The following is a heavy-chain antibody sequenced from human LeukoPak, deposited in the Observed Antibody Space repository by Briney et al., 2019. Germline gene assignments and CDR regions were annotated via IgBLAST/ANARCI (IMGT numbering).Heavy chain of an antibody. CDR3: ARGSHGEFDY. D-gene: IGHD3-10*01. Sequence: GGSLRLSCASSGFIFIRYSMNWVRQAPGKGLEWVSYISSSSRTIYYADSVKGRFTIYRDNAKNSLYLQMNSLRDEDTAVYYCARGSHGEFDYWGQGTLVTVSS. CDR2: ISSSSRTI. CDR1: GFIFIRYS. J-gene: IGHJ4*02. V-gene: IGHV3-48*02.